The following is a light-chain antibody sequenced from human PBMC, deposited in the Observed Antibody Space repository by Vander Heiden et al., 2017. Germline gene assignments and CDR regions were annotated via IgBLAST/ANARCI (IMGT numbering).Light chain of an antibody. CDR1: ISDIGKNF. CDR3: AAWDDSLSGPI. V-gene: IGLV1-44*01. CDR2: GNN. J-gene: IGLJ2*01. Sequence: QSVVTQPPSASGTPRQRITMSMSGSISDIGKNFVNWYQHLPGTAPKLVIHGNNQRPSGVADRFSGSKSGTSASLAISGLQSEDEAVYYCAAWDDSLSGPIFGGGTKLTVL.